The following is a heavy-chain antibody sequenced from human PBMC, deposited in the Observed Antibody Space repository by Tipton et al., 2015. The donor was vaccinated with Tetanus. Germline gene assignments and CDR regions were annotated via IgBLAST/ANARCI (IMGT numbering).Heavy chain of an antibody. CDR3: ARHGRPSAVVARDASDI. J-gene: IGHJ3*02. D-gene: IGHD5-12*01. Sequence: LRLSCTVSGGSIISADHYWSWIRQPPGKGLEWIGYIYYSGTTYYSPSLKSRVTISVDTSNNHLSLKMSSVTAADTAVYYCARHGRPSAVVARDASDIWGRGTMVNVSS. CDR1: GGSIISADHY. V-gene: IGHV4-30-4*01. CDR2: IYYSGTT.